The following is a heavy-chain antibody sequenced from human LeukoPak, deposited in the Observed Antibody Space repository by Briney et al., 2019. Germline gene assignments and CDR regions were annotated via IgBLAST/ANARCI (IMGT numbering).Heavy chain of an antibody. V-gene: IGHV1-2*02. D-gene: IGHD3-10*01. J-gene: IGHJ4*02. CDR2: INPNSGGT. CDR1: GYTFTGYY. CDR3: ARDLIYGSGSYHFDY. Sequence: GASVKVSCKASGYTFTGYYMHWVRQAPGQGLEWMGWINPNSGGTNYAQKFQGRVTITRDTSISTAYMELSRLRSDDTAVYYCARDLIYGSGSYHFDYWGQGTLVTASS.